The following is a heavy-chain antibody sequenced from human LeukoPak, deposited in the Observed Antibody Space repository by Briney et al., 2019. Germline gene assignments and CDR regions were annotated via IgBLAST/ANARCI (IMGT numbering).Heavy chain of an antibody. D-gene: IGHD3-9*01. J-gene: IGHJ4*02. CDR2: IYYSGST. V-gene: IGHV4-39*01. Sequence: SGTLSLTCTVSGGSISSSSYYWGWIRQPPGNGLEWIGSIYYSGSTYYNPSLKSRVTISVDTSKNQFSLKLSSVTAADTAVYYCARGRLAVDYWGQGTLVTVSS. CDR1: GGSISSSSYY. CDR3: ARGRLAVDY.